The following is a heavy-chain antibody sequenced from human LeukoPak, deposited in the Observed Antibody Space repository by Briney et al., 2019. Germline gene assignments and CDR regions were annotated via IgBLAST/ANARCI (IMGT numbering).Heavy chain of an antibody. CDR1: GFTFSGST. D-gene: IGHD4-17*01. CDR2: IRNKANSYAT. J-gene: IGHJ4*02. CDR3: TGQPNYGDYPN. Sequence: GGSLRLSCAASGFTFSGSTMHWVRQASGKGLEWVGRIRNKANSYATAYAEPVKGRFTISRVDSKNTAYLQMNSLKTEDTAVYYCTGQPNYGDYPNWGQGTLVTVSS. V-gene: IGHV3-73*01.